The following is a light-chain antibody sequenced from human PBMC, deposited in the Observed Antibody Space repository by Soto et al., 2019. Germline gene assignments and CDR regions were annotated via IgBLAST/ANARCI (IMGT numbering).Light chain of an antibody. V-gene: IGKV3-15*01. CDR2: AAS. CDR3: QPYNKWPPYT. CDR1: QSVSSN. J-gene: IGKJ2*01. Sequence: EIVMTQSPATLSVSPGERATLSCRASQSVSSNLAWYQQKPGQAPRLLIYAASTRATGIPARFSGSGSGTEFTLTISSLQSEYFAVYYCQPYNKWPPYTFGQGTKLEIK.